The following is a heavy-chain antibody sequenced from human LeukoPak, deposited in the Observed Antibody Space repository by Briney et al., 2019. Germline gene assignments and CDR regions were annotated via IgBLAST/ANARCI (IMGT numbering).Heavy chain of an antibody. CDR1: GYTFTSYG. Sequence: ASVKVSCKASGYTFTSYGISWVRQAPGQGLEWMGWISAYNGNTNYAQKLQGRVTMTTDTSTSTAYMELRSLRAEDTALYYCVGPNWVYWGQGTLVTVSS. D-gene: IGHD7-27*01. V-gene: IGHV1-18*01. CDR2: ISAYNGNT. J-gene: IGHJ4*02. CDR3: VGPNWVY.